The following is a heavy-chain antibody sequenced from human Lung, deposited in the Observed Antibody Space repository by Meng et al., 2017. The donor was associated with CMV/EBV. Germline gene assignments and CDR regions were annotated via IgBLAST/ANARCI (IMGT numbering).Heavy chain of an antibody. CDR3: ARGGGYSSSSAYGMDV. D-gene: IGHD6-6*01. Sequence: ASVXVSXKASGYTFTGYYMHWVRQAPGQGLEWMGWINPNSGGTNYAQKFPGRVTMTRDTSISTAYMELSRLRSDDTAVYYCARGGGYSSSSAYGMDVWGQGXTVTVSS. V-gene: IGHV1-2*02. J-gene: IGHJ6*02. CDR1: GYTFTGYY. CDR2: INPNSGGT.